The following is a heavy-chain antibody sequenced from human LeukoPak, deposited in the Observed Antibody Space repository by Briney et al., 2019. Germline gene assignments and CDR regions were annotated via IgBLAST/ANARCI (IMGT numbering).Heavy chain of an antibody. D-gene: IGHD4-17*01. J-gene: IGHJ1*01. CDR3: ARGHSPVTTKVSYFQH. V-gene: IGHV4-34*01. Sequence: SETLSLTCTVSGGSISSYYWSWIRQPPGKGLEWIGEINHSGSTNYNPSLKSRVTILVDTSKNQFSLKLSSVTAADTAVYYCARGHSPVTTKVSYFQHWGQGTLVTVSS. CDR1: GGSISSYY. CDR2: INHSGST.